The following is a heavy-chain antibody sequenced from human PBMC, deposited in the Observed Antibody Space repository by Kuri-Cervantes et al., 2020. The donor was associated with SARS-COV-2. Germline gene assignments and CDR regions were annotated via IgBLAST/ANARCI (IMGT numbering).Heavy chain of an antibody. D-gene: IGHD3-10*01. V-gene: IGHV3-23*01. Sequence: GESLKISCAASGFTFSGYSMNWIRQAPGKGLEWVSTVSGSGVSTYYADSVKGRFTISRDNSASTMFLQMNSLRAEDTGLYFCAKDLISASYFGSGSPDYWGQGTLVTVSS. CDR3: AKDLISASYFGSGSPDY. J-gene: IGHJ4*02. CDR2: VSGSGVST. CDR1: GFTFSGYS.